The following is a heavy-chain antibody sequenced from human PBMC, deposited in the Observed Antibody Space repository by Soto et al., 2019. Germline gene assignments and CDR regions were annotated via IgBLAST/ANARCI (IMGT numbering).Heavy chain of an antibody. CDR2: IYYSGST. CDR3: ARGNVVPLDY. J-gene: IGHJ4*02. Sequence: WETLSLTCTVSGGSISSYYWSWIRQPPGKGLEWIGYIYYSGSTYYNPSLKSRVTISVDRSKNQFSLKLSSVTAADTAVYYCARGNVVPLDYWGQGTLVTVSS. D-gene: IGHD2-21*01. CDR1: GGSISSYY. V-gene: IGHV4-59*12.